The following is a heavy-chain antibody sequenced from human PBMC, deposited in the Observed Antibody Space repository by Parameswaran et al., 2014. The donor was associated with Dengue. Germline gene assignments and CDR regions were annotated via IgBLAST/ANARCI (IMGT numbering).Heavy chain of an antibody. CDR3: ARGGSGSSTSCRLDY. J-gene: IGHJ4*02. CDR2: IYYSGST. D-gene: IGHD2-2*01. Sequence: VRQAPGKGLEWIGYIYYSGSTNYNPSLKSRVTISVDTSKNQFSLKLSSVTAADTAVYYCARGGSGSSTSCRLDYWGQGTLVTVSS. V-gene: IGHV4-59*01.